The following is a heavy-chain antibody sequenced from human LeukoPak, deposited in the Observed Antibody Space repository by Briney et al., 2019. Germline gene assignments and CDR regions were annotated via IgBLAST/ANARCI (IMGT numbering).Heavy chain of an antibody. CDR2: ISGSGGST. V-gene: IGHV3-23*01. D-gene: IGHD3-3*01. J-gene: IGHJ4*02. CDR3: AKEPLPPYDFWSGYWDY. Sequence: GGSLRLSCAASGFTFSSYSMNWVRQALGKGLEWVSAISGSGGSTYYADSVKGRFTISRDNSKNTLYLQMNSLRAEDTAVYYCAKEPLPPYDFWSGYWDYWGQGTLVTVSS. CDR1: GFTFSSYS.